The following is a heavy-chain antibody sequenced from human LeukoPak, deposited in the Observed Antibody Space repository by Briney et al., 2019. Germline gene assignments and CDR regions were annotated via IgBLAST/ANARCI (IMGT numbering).Heavy chain of an antibody. Sequence: GGSLRLSCAASGFTFSSYGMHWVRQAPGKGLEWVAVISYDGSNKYYADSVKGRFTISRDNSKNTLYLQMNSLRAEDTAVYYCAKEGIIAARPGQGSFQYYFDYWGQGTLVTVSS. CDR3: AKEGIIAARPGQGSFQYYFDY. J-gene: IGHJ4*02. CDR1: GFTFSSYG. D-gene: IGHD6-6*01. CDR2: ISYDGSNK. V-gene: IGHV3-30*18.